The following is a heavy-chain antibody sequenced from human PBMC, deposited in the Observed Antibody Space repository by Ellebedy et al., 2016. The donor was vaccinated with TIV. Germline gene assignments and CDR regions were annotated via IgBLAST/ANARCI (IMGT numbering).Heavy chain of an antibody. J-gene: IGHJ4*02. Sequence: GGSLRLXCAASGFTFSSYSMNWVRQAPGKGLEWVSSISCSSSYIYYADSVKGRFTISRDNAKNSLYLQMNSLRAEDTAVYYCAREEGGRYSSGDYWGQGTLVTVSS. D-gene: IGHD6-19*01. CDR2: ISCSSSYI. V-gene: IGHV3-21*01. CDR3: AREEGGRYSSGDY. CDR1: GFTFSSYS.